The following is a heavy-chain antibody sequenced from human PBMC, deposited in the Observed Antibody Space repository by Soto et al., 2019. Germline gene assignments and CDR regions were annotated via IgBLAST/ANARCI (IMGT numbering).Heavy chain of an antibody. J-gene: IGHJ6*03. V-gene: IGHV4-34*01. D-gene: IGHD6-6*01. CDR3: ARAPTGAARRHWQGNYYYYYYMDV. CDR1: GGSFSGYY. Sequence: SDTLSLTCAVYGGSFSGYYWSWIRQPPGKGLEWIGEINHSGSTNYNPSLKSRVTISVDTSKNQFSLKLSSVTAADTAVYYCARAPTGAARRHWQGNYYYYYYMDVWGKGTTVTVS. CDR2: INHSGST.